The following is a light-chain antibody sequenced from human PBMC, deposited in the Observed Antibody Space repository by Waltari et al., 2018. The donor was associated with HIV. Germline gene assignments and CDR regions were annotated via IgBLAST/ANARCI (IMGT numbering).Light chain of an antibody. V-gene: IGLV2-11*01. CDR2: DVS. J-gene: IGLJ3*02. Sequence: QSALTQPRSVSGSPGQSVTTSCTGTRSDVCGYNYVYLYHQQPGKAPKLLIHDVSTRPSGVPDRFSGSKSGNTASLTISGLQAEDEADYYCCAYTGAYTSGVFGAGTQLTVL. CDR1: RSDVCGYNY. CDR3: CAYTGAYTSGV.